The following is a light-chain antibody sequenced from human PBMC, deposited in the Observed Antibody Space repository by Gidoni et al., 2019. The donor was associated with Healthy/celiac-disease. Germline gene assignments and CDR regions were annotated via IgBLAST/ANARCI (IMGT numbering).Light chain of an antibody. Sequence: DIVLTQSPGTLSLSPGERATLSCRASQSVSSSYLAWYQQKPGQAPRLLISGASSRATGIPDRFSGSGSGKDFTLTISRLEPEDFAVYYCQQYGSSPRTFGQGTKVEIK. CDR3: QQYGSSPRT. J-gene: IGKJ1*01. CDR2: GAS. CDR1: QSVSSSY. V-gene: IGKV3-20*01.